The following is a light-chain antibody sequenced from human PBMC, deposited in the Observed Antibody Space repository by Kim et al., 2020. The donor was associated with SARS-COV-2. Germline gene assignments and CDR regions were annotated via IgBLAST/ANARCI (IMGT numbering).Light chain of an antibody. CDR1: QSISNH. Sequence: SASVGDRVTITCRASQSISNHLNWYQQKSGKAPNLLIYDASSLKSGVPSRFSGSGSGTDFTLTISSLQPEDFASYYCQQSYSIPYTFGLGTKLEI. V-gene: IGKV1-39*01. J-gene: IGKJ2*01. CDR2: DAS. CDR3: QQSYSIPYT.